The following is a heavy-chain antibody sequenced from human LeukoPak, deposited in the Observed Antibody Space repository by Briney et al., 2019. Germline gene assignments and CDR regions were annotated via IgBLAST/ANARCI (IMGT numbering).Heavy chain of an antibody. CDR2: ISYNGIT. CDR3: ARDLRHCTGGSCSHSFDY. Sequence: SETLSLTCTVSGGSISSYYWSWIRQPPGKGLEWIGYISYNGITSYNPSLKSRVTLSVDTSNNQFSLKLSSVTAADTAVYYCARDLRHCTGGSCSHSFDYWGQGTLVAVSS. CDR1: GGSISSYY. D-gene: IGHD2-15*01. V-gene: IGHV4-59*01. J-gene: IGHJ4*02.